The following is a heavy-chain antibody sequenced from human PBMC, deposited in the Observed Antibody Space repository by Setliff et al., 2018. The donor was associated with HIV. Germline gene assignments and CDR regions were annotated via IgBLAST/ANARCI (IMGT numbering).Heavy chain of an antibody. J-gene: IGHJ5*02. CDR2: ISAYNGNT. D-gene: IGHD6-19*01. V-gene: IGHV1-18*01. Sequence: ASVKVSCKASGYTFTSYGISWVRQAPGQGLEWMGWISAYNGNTNYAQKLQGRVTMTTDTSTSTAYMELRSLRSDDTAVYYCATDGAVAGIEPGAWFDPWGQGTLVTVSS. CDR1: GYTFTSYG. CDR3: ATDGAVAGIEPGAWFDP.